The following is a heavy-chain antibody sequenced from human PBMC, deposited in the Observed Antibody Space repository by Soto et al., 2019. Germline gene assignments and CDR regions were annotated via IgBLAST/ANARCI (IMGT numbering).Heavy chain of an antibody. CDR3: ARHYYYYDDMDV. Sequence: PSETLSLTCTVSGGSITNTFYYWGWIRQPPGKGLEWIGYIYYSGSTNYNPPLKSRVTISVDTSKNQFSLKLSSVTAADTAVYYCARHYYYYDDMDVWGQGTTVTVSS. V-gene: IGHV4-61*05. CDR1: GGSITNTFYY. D-gene: IGHD3-10*01. J-gene: IGHJ6*02. CDR2: IYYSGST.